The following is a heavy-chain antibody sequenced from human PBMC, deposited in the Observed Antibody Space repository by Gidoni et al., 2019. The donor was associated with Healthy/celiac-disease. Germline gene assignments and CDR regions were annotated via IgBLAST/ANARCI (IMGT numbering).Heavy chain of an antibody. CDR1: TFSSYG. Sequence: TFSSYGMHCVRQATGKGLEWVAVKWYDGSNKYYADSVKGRFTISRDNSKNTLYLQMNSLRAEDTAVYYCARVSEMVYAIYYYYYMDVWGKGTTVTVSS. D-gene: IGHD2-8*01. J-gene: IGHJ6*03. CDR2: KWYDGSNK. V-gene: IGHV3-33*01. CDR3: ARVSEMVYAIYYYYYMDV.